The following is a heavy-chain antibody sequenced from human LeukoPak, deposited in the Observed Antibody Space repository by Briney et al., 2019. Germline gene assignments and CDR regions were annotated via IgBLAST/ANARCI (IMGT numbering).Heavy chain of an antibody. CDR1: GFTFSRYD. V-gene: IGHV3-23*01. D-gene: IGHD3-10*01. CDR3: AKGGRAGGSISMLRGVRNSYYYMDV. J-gene: IGHJ6*03. CDR2: ISGSGGRT. Sequence: GGALRLSCGGSGFTFSRYDVSWGGQAAGKGLEWGGGISGSGGRTEYEDAVKGRCTISRDHSTNTLYLQMNSLSAEDTAVYYCAKGGRAGGSISMLRGVRNSYYYMDVWGNGTTVTISS.